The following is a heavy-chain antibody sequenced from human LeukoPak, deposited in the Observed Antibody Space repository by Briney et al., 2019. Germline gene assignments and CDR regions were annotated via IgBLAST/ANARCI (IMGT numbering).Heavy chain of an antibody. Sequence: GGSLRLSCAASGFTFSSYEMNWVRQAPGKGLEWVAVISYDGSNKYYADSVKGRFTISRDNSKNTLYLQMNSLRAEDTAVYYCASMITFGGVIPWGQGTLVTVSS. CDR2: ISYDGSNK. V-gene: IGHV3-30*04. J-gene: IGHJ5*02. D-gene: IGHD3-16*01. CDR3: ASMITFGGVIP. CDR1: GFTFSSYE.